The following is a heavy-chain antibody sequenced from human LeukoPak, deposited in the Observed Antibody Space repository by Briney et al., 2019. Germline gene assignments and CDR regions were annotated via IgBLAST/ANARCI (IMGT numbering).Heavy chain of an antibody. CDR1: GFTFSGYS. D-gene: IGHD5-24*01. V-gene: IGHV3-48*01. CDR3: ARDADLGATITGAFDI. Sequence: PGGSLRLSCTASGFTFSGYSMNWVRQAPGKGLEWVSYISSSSSIIYYADSVKGRFTISRDNAKNSLYLQMNSLRAEDTAVYYCARDADLGATITGAFDIWGQGTTVAVSS. J-gene: IGHJ3*02. CDR2: ISSSSSII.